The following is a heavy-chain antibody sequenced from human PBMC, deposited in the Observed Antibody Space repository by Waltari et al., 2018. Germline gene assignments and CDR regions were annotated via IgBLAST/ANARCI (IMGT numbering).Heavy chain of an antibody. D-gene: IGHD1-20*01. V-gene: IGHV4-39*01. CDR2: IYYRGST. J-gene: IGHJ2*01. Sequence: QLQLQESGPGLVKPSETLSLTCTVSGGSISSSSYYWGWIRQPPGKGLEWIGSIYYRGSTYDNPSLKSRVTISVDTTKNQFSLKLSSVTAADTAVFYCARRVITGGHWYFDLWGRGTLVTVSS. CDR1: GGSISSSSYY. CDR3: ARRVITGGHWYFDL.